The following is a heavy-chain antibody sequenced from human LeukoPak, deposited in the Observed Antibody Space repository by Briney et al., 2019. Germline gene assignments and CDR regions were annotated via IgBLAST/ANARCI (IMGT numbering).Heavy chain of an antibody. J-gene: IGHJ6*03. CDR3: ATSGISLVRGVALGYYYYMDA. D-gene: IGHD3-10*01. V-gene: IGHV1-24*01. CDR2: LDPQVGKK. CDR1: GNTLRDLS. Sequence: GASVKVSCKVFGNTLRDLSMHWVRQAPGQGLEWMGGLDPQVGKKTYAQKFQGRVSMTEDTSTDTAYMELSSLRSEDTAIYYCATSGISLVRGVALGYYYYMDAWGTGTTVTVS.